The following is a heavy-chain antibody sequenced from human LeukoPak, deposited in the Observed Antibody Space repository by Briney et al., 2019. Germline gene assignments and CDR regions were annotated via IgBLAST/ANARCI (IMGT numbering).Heavy chain of an antibody. CDR2: IYPGDSDT. Sequence: PGESLKISCKGSGYSFTSYWIGWLRQIPGKGLEGMGIIYPGDSDTRYSPSFQGQVSISADKSISTAYLQWSSLKASDTAMYYCARRNPRRDIAAAGPYYFDYWDQGTLVTVSS. V-gene: IGHV5-51*03. D-gene: IGHD6-13*01. J-gene: IGHJ4*02. CDR3: ARRNPRRDIAAAGPYYFDY. CDR1: GYSFTSYW.